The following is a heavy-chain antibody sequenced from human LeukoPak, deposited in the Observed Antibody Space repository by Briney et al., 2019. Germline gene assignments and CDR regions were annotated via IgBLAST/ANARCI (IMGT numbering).Heavy chain of an antibody. J-gene: IGHJ4*02. CDR1: GFTFSSYW. D-gene: IGHD6-13*01. CDR3: ARHSQLDY. V-gene: IGHV3-74*01. Sequence: GGSLRLSCAASGFTFSSYWMHWVRQAPGKGPVWVSRTYPNGNITSYAGSVKGRFTISRDNAKNTLYLQMNSLRAEDTAVYYCARHSQLDYWGQGTLVTVSS. CDR2: TYPNGNIT.